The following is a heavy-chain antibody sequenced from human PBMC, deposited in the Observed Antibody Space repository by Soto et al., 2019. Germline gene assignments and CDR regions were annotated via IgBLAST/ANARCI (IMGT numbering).Heavy chain of an antibody. CDR3: ATEYSNSPEAFDF. D-gene: IGHD6-6*01. J-gene: IGHJ4*02. V-gene: IGHV4-61*03. Sequence: SETLSLTCTVSGVSVNTDDYYWSWIRQPPGKGLEWIGHIYNTGSTTYNPSLKSRVTISLDTSRNHFSLSLNSVTAADTAVFYCATEYSNSPEAFDFWGRGTLVTVSS. CDR1: GVSVNTDDYY. CDR2: IYNTGST.